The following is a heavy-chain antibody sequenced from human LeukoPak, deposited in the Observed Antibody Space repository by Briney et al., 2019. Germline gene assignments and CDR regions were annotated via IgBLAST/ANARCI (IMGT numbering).Heavy chain of an antibody. CDR3: ASTPRITIFGVVISALYYYYYMDV. V-gene: IGHV4-38-2*02. J-gene: IGHJ6*03. Sequence: SETLSLTCTVSGYSISSGYYWGWIRQPPGKGLEWIGSIYHSGSTYYNPSLKSRVTISVDTSKNQFSLKLSSVTAADTAVYYCASTPRITIFGVVISALYYYYYMDVWGKGTTVTVSS. CDR1: GYSISSGYY. CDR2: IYHSGST. D-gene: IGHD3-3*01.